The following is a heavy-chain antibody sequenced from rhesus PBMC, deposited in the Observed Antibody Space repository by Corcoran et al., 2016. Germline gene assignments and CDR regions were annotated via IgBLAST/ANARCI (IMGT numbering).Heavy chain of an antibody. D-gene: IGHD5-12*01. CDR2: RYGSGGGT. Sequence: QVQLQESGPGLVKPSETLSLTCAVSGGSIRDDYYWSWIRQPPGKGLEWIGYRYGSGGGTNYNPSLKNRVTISIDTSKNQFSLKLSSVTAADTAVYYCAIVDTATAYYFDYWGQGVLVTVSS. J-gene: IGHJ4*01. CDR3: AIVDTATAYYFDY. CDR1: GGSIRDDYY. V-gene: IGHV4-106*01.